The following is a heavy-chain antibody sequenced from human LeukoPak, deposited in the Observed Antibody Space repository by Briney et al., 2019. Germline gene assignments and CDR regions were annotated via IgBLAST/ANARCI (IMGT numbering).Heavy chain of an antibody. Sequence: GGSLRLSCAASGFTFSTYWMSWVRQAPGKGLEWVANIKQDGSENYYVDSVRGRFTISRDNAKNSLFLQMNSLRGEDTAVYYCARCTTGKTFGSLREIKKSREIDYWGQGTLVTVSS. D-gene: IGHD1-1*01. J-gene: IGHJ4*02. V-gene: IGHV3-7*01. CDR3: ARCTTGKTFGSLREIKKSREIDY. CDR1: GFTFSTYW. CDR2: IKQDGSEN.